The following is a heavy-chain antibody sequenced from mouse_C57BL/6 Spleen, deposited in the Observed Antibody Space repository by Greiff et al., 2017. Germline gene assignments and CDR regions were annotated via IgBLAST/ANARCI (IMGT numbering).Heavy chain of an antibody. D-gene: IGHD2-3*01. V-gene: IGHV14-1*01. J-gene: IGHJ4*01. CDR3: TVLYDGYPNYAMDY. Sequence: VQLQQSGAELVRPGASVKLSCTASGFNIKDYYMHWVKQRPEQGLEWIGRIDPEYGDTEYAPKFQGKATMTADTSSNTVYLQLSSLTSEDTAVDYCTVLYDGYPNYAMDYWGQGTSVTVSA. CDR1: GFNIKDYY. CDR2: IDPEYGDT.